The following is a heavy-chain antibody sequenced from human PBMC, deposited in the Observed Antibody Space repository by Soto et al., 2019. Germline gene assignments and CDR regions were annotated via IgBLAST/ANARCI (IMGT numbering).Heavy chain of an antibody. CDR2: IYYSGST. CDR1: GGSISSYY. Sequence: SETLSLTCTVSGGSISSYYWSWIRQPPGKGLEWIGYIYYSGSTNYNPSLKSRVTISVDTSKNQFSLKLSSVTAADTAVYYCARVSFGELFLWDSQSFSWFDPWGQGTLVTVSS. D-gene: IGHD3-10*01. CDR3: ARVSFGELFLWDSQSFSWFDP. V-gene: IGHV4-59*01. J-gene: IGHJ5*02.